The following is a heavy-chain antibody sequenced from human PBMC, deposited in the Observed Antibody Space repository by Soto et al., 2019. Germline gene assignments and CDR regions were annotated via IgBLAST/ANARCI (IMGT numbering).Heavy chain of an antibody. CDR1: GFTFRTYG. V-gene: IGHV3-33*01. CDR3: ARTGVAAYHYYMDV. J-gene: IGHJ6*03. Sequence: GGSLRLSCAASGFTFRTYGMHWVRQAPGKGLEWVAVIWYDGSNKYYADSVKGRFTISRDNSKNTLFLQMNSLRAEDTAVYYCARTGVAAYHYYMDVWGKGTTVTVSS. CDR2: IWYDGSNK. D-gene: IGHD6-13*01.